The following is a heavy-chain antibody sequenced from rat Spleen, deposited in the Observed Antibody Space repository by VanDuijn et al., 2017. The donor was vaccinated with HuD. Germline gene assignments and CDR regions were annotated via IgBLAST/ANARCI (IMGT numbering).Heavy chain of an antibody. Sequence: EVKLVESGGGLVQPGRSLKLSCAASGFNFNDYWMGWVRQAPGKGLEWIASISNTGGNTYYADSVRGRFTISRDIAKSTLYLQMNSLRSEDTATYYCAVAGFGYWGQGVMVTVSS. D-gene: IGHD4-4*01. J-gene: IGHJ2*01. CDR1: GFNFNDYW. V-gene: IGHV5-31*01. CDR2: ISNTGGNT. CDR3: AVAGFGY.